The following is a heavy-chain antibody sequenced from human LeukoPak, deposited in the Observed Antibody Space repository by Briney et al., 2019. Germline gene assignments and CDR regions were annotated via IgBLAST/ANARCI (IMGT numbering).Heavy chain of an antibody. CDR1: GFTFSSYD. CDR2: IRYDGSNK. D-gene: IGHD3-16*01. CDR3: AKDQGDPIRHYFDY. Sequence: GGSPRLSCAASGFTFSSYDMHWVRQAPGKGLEWVAFIRYDGSNKYYADSVKGRFTISRDNSKNTLYLQMNSLRAEDTAVYYCAKDQGDPIRHYFDYWGQGTLVTVSS. V-gene: IGHV3-30*02. J-gene: IGHJ4*02.